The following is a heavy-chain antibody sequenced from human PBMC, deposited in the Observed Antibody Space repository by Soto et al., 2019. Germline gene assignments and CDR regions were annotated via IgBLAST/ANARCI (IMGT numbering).Heavy chain of an antibody. J-gene: IGHJ6*03. CDR1: GYSFTSYW. CDR2: IYPGDSDT. CDR3: ARHKGGYCSGGSCYSPCYYYMDV. V-gene: IGHV5-51*01. Sequence: GESLKISCKGSGYSFTSYWIGWVRQMPGKGLKWMGIIYPGDSDTRYSPSFQGQVTISADKSISTAYLQWSSLKASDTAMYYCARHKGGYCSGGSCYSPCYYYMDVWGKGTTVTVSS. D-gene: IGHD2-15*01.